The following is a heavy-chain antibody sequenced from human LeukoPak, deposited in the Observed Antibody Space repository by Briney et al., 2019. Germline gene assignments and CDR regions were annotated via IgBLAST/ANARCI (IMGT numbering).Heavy chain of an antibody. V-gene: IGHV3-11*04. Sequence: GGSLRLSCAASGFTFSDYYMSWIRQAPGKGLEWVSYISSSCSTIYYADSVKGRFTISRDNAKNSLYLQMNSLRAEDTAVYYCARDGERGYYYDSSGYYWNDYWGQGTLVTVSS. CDR1: GFTFSDYY. D-gene: IGHD3-22*01. CDR3: ARDGERGYYYDSSGYYWNDY. J-gene: IGHJ4*02. CDR2: ISSSCSTI.